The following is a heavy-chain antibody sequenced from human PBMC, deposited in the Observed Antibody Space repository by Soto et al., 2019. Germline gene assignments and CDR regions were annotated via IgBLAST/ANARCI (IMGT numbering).Heavy chain of an antibody. CDR1: GFTFSNHA. CDR2: ISDTGGST. CDR3: AKEIYVFGVVTIYYWDC. Sequence: PGVSPGLFFMVYGFTFSNHAMRCVRQAPGKGLEWVSGISDTGGSTYYANSVKGRFTISRDNSRNTLSLQMNALRAADTAVYYFAKEIYVFGVVTIYYWDCWCKGTRVTV. V-gene: IGHV3-23*01. J-gene: IGHJ4*02. D-gene: IGHD3-3*01.